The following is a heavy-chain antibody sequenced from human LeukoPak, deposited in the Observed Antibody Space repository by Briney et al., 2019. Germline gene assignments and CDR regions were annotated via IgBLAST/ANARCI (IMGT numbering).Heavy chain of an antibody. CDR1: GYTFTSYG. CDR2: ISAYNGNT. Sequence: ASVKVSCKASGYTFTSYGISWVRQAPGQGLEWMGWISAYNGNTDFAQKVQGRVTMTTDTSTSTAYMELRSLRSDDTAVYYCARAGHYFDSSAPYYFDYWGQGTLVTVSS. V-gene: IGHV1-18*01. CDR3: ARAGHYFDSSAPYYFDY. D-gene: IGHD3-22*01. J-gene: IGHJ4*02.